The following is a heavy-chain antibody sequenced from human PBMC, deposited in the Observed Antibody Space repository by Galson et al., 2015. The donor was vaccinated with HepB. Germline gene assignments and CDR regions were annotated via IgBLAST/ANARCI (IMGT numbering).Heavy chain of an antibody. CDR1: GFTVSSNY. J-gene: IGHJ4*02. Sequence: SLRLSCAASGFTVSSNYMSWVRQAPGKGLEWVSVIYSGGSTYYADSVKGRFTISRDNSKNTLYLQMNSLGAEDTAVYYCARAILTRYYFDYWSQGALVTVSS. CDR3: ARAILTRYYFDY. V-gene: IGHV3-66*02. CDR2: IYSGGST.